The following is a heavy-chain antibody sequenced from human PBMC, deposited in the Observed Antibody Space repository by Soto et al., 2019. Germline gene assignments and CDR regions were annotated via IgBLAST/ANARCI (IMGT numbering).Heavy chain of an antibody. D-gene: IGHD6-13*01. CDR1: GFTFSSYA. Sequence: PGGSLRLSCAASGFTFSSYAMHWVRQAPGKGLEWVAVISYDGSNKYYADSVKGRFTISRDNSKNTLYLQMNSLRAEDTAVYYCARDLLNTAAAAYYYYYGMDVWGQGTTVTVSS. CDR3: ARDLLNTAAAAYYYYYGMDV. CDR2: ISYDGSNK. J-gene: IGHJ6*02. V-gene: IGHV3-30-3*01.